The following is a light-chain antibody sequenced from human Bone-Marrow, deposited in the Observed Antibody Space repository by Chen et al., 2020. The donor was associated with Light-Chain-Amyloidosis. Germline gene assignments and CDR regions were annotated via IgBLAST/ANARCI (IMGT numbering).Light chain of an antibody. Sequence: DIVMTQSPDSMARALGERATITCKSSQNLFYHSNNKDYLAWYQQKAGQPPKLLMKWASSRNSGVPDRFSGSGSGTDFTLTISSLQSEDVAVYYCQQYYSVPFTFGPGTKVEIK. J-gene: IGKJ3*01. CDR1: QNLFYHSNNKDY. CDR3: QQYYSVPFT. CDR2: WAS. V-gene: IGKV4-1*01.